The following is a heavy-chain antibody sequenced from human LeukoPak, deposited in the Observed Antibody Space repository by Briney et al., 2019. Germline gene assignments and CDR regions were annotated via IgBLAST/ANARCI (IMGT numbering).Heavy chain of an antibody. Sequence: ASVTVSCKTSGYTFTDYDIHWVRQAPGHGLEWVGRMNPNSGKTNYAQKLQGRVTFSRNTSLSVAYMELSGLRSEDAAVYFCARGDFGETNTAFDIWGQGTMVAVSS. V-gene: IGHV1-8*03. CDR1: GYTFTDYD. CDR3: ARGDFGETNTAFDI. J-gene: IGHJ3*02. D-gene: IGHD4-17*01. CDR2: MNPNSGKT.